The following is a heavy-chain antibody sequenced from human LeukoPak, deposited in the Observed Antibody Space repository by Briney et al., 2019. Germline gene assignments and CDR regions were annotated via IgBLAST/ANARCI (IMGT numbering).Heavy chain of an antibody. D-gene: IGHD5-12*01. CDR3: ATAPDSGYDLVFDY. V-gene: IGHV1-18*01. CDR1: GYTFTSYG. Sequence: ASVKVSCKASGYTFTSYGISWVRQAPGQGLEWMGWIGAYNGNTNYAQKLQGRVTMTTDTSTSTAYMELRSLRSDDTAVYYCATAPDSGYDLVFDYWGQGTLVTVSS. CDR2: IGAYNGNT. J-gene: IGHJ4*02.